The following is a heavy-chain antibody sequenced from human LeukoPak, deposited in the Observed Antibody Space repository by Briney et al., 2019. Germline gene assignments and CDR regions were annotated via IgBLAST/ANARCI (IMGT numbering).Heavy chain of an antibody. V-gene: IGHV3-23*01. CDR2: LSGSDGRT. CDR1: GFTFSSYS. Sequence: GGSLRLSCAASGFTFSSYSMNWVRQAPGKGLEWVSALSGSDGRTFYADSVKGRFTISRDNSKNVLYLQMNSLRVEDTATYYCAKVNRGSVVNYFGLDYWGQGTLVTVSS. D-gene: IGHD2/OR15-2a*01. J-gene: IGHJ4*02. CDR3: AKVNRGSVVNYFGLDY.